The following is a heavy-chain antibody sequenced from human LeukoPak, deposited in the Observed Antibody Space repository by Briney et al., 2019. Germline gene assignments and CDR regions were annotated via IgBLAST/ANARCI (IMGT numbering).Heavy chain of an antibody. CDR3: ARRGYCTSTPCYRLFDY. CDR1: GYSFTSYW. D-gene: IGHD2-2*01. V-gene: IGHV5-51*01. J-gene: IGHJ4*02. CDR2: IYPGDSDT. Sequence: GESLKISCKGSGYSFTSYWIGWVRQMPGKGLEWMGIIYPGDSDTRYSPSFQGQVTISADNSITTAYLQWSSLKASDTAMYYCARRGYCTSTPCYRLFDYWGQGTLVTVSS.